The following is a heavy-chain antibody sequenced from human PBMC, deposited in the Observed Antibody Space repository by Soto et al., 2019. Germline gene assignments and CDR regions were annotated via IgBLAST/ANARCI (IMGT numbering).Heavy chain of an antibody. J-gene: IGHJ4*02. CDR2: ILYDGINI. V-gene: IGHV3-30*18. CDR1: GFIFSTYA. D-gene: IGHD2-8*01. CDR3: AKDLILNRREAKNRRDC. Sequence: GGSLTLSCAASGFIFSTYAMHWIRHAPGKGLEWVAVILYDGINIYYADSVKGRFTISRDNSKNTLYLQMNSVRAEDTAVYYCAKDLILNRREAKNRRDCWGQGTRVTVSS.